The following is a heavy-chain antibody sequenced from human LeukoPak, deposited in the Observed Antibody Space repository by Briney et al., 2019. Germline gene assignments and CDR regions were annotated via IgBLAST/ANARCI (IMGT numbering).Heavy chain of an antibody. D-gene: IGHD3-9*01. V-gene: IGHV3-11*01. CDR1: GFTFSDYY. Sequence: PGGSLRLSCAASGFTFSDYYMSWIRQAPGKGLEWVSYISSSGSTIYYADSVKGRFTISRDNAKNSLYLQMNSLRAEDTAVYYCAREGVEGYDILTGPYFDYWGQGTLVTVSS. CDR3: AREGVEGYDILTGPYFDY. CDR2: ISSSGSTI. J-gene: IGHJ4*02.